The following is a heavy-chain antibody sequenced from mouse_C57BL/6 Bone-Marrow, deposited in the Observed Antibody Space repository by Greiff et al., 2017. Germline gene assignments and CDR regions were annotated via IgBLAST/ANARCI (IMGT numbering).Heavy chain of an antibody. J-gene: IGHJ1*03. CDR1: GYSITSDY. D-gene: IGHD1-1*01. CDR3: ARYSGSSYWYFDV. Sequence: EVQLQESGPGLAKPSQTLSLTCSVTGYSITSDYWNWIRKFPGNKLEYMGYISYSGSTYYNPSPKSRISITRDTSKNQYSLQLNSVTTEDTATYYCARYSGSSYWYFDVWGTGTTVTVSS. V-gene: IGHV3-8*01. CDR2: ISYSGST.